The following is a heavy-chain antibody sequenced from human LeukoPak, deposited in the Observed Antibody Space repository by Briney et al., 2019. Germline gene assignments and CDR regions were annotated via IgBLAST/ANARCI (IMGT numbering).Heavy chain of an antibody. CDR1: GFTFDDYA. D-gene: IGHD6-13*01. V-gene: IGHV3-43D*03. CDR2: ISWDGGST. CDR3: IAAAGTAEYFQH. J-gene: IGHJ1*01. Sequence: GGSLRLSCAASGFTFDDYAMHWVRQAPGKGLEWVSLISWDGGSTYYADSVKGRFTISRDNSKNSLYLQMNSLRAEDIALYYCIAAAGTAEYFQHWGQGTLVTVSS.